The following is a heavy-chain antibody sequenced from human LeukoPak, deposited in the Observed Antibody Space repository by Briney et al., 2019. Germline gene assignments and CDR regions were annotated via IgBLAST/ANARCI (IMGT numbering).Heavy chain of an antibody. J-gene: IGHJ5*02. CDR2: IRYDGSNK. CDR3: AKGYCSGGSCSAFDP. V-gene: IGHV3-30*02. CDR1: GFTFSSYG. Sequence: GGSLRLSCAASGFTFSSYGMHWVRQAPGKGLEWVAFIRYDGSNKYYADSVKGRFTISRDNSKNTLYLQMNSLRAEDTAVYYCAKGYCSGGSCSAFDPWGQGTLVTVSS. D-gene: IGHD2-15*01.